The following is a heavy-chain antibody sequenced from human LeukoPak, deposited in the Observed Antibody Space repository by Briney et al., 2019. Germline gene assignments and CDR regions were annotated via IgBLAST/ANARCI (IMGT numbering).Heavy chain of an antibody. D-gene: IGHD3-10*01. CDR2: IYYSGST. V-gene: IGHV4-39*01. CDR3: ARHYYYGSGSYFNWFDP. Sequence: SETLSLTCTVSGGSISSSSYYWGWIRQPLGKGLEWIGSIYYSGSTYYNPSLKSRVTISVDTSKNQFSLKLSSVTAADTAVYYCARHYYYGSGSYFNWFDPWGQGTLVTVSS. CDR1: GGSISSSSYY. J-gene: IGHJ5*02.